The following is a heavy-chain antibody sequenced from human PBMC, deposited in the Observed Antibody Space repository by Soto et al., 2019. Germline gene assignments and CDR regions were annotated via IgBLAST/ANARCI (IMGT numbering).Heavy chain of an antibody. V-gene: IGHV4-59*01. CDR1: GGSISSYY. D-gene: IGHD5-18*01. CDR2: IYYSGST. Sequence: SETLSLTCTVSGGSISSYYWSWIRQPPGKGLEWIGYIYYSGSTNYNPSLKSRVTISVDTSKNQFSLKLSSVTAADTAVYYCARESGYSYGSDYGMDVWGQGTKVTVSS. J-gene: IGHJ6*02. CDR3: ARESGYSYGSDYGMDV.